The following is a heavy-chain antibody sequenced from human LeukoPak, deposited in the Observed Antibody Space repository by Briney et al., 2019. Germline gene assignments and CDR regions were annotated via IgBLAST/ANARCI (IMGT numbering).Heavy chain of an antibody. CDR1: GASVSSFY. V-gene: IGHV4-59*08. J-gene: IGHJ4*02. Sequence: SETLSLTCTVSGASVSSFYWSWIRQPPGKGLEWIGYISYSGSANYNPSLKSRVTISVDTSKNQFSLKLSSVTAADTAVYYCARHGAGIDYWGQGTLVTVSS. D-gene: IGHD1-14*01. CDR2: ISYSGSA. CDR3: ARHGAGIDY.